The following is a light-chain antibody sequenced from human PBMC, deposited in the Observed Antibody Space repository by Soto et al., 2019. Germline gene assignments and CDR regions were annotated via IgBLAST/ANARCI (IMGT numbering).Light chain of an antibody. Sequence: QSVLTQPPSASGAPGQRVTISCTGSSSNIGAGYDVHWYQQRPGTAPKLLIFGNTNRPSGVPDRFSGSKSGTSASLAITGLQAEDGGDYYCQSYDSTLSARYVFGTGTKVTVL. CDR2: GNT. J-gene: IGLJ1*01. CDR3: QSYDSTLSARYV. CDR1: SSNIGAGYD. V-gene: IGLV1-40*01.